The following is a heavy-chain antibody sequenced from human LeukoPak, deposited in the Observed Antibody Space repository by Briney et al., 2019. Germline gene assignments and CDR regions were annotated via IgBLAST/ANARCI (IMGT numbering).Heavy chain of an antibody. J-gene: IGHJ4*02. D-gene: IGHD3-22*01. CDR1: GFTYSDYY. Sequence: PGGSLRLSCAASGFTYSDYYMSWIRQAPGKGLEWVSYISSSGSTIYYADSVKGRFTISRDNAKNSLYLQMNSLRAEDTAVYYCARGYYYDSSGYYPFDYWGQGTLVTVSS. CDR2: ISSSGSTI. CDR3: ARGYYYDSSGYYPFDY. V-gene: IGHV3-11*01.